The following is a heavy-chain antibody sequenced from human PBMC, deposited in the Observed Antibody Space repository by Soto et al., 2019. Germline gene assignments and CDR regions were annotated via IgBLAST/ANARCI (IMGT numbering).Heavy chain of an antibody. CDR2: IYKSATT. CDR1: GDSISNLDSF. D-gene: IGHD7-27*01. V-gene: IGHV4-30-4*01. CDR3: ARGRYCLTGRCFPNWFDS. Sequence: QVQLLESGPGLVKPSQTLSLTCSVSGDSISNLDSFWAWIRQPAGQALEYIGYIYKSATTYYNPSFESRFAISVDTSKSQFYLNVTSVTAADTAVYFCARGRYCLTGRCFPNWFDSWGQGALVTVSS. J-gene: IGHJ5*01.